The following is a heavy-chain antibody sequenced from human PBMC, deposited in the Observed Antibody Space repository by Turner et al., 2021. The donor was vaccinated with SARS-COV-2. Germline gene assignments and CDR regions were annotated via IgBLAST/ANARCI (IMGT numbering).Heavy chain of an antibody. Sequence: QVQLVESGGGVVQPGRSLRLSCAASGFTFSSYGMHWVRQAPGKGLEWGAVISYDGSNKYYADSVKGRFTISRDNSKNTLYLQMNSLRAEDTAVYYCAKQQGLYSNPMYYFDYWGQGTLVTVSS. V-gene: IGHV3-30*18. CDR1: GFTFSSYG. J-gene: IGHJ4*02. CDR3: AKQQGLYSNPMYYFDY. CDR2: ISYDGSNK. D-gene: IGHD4-4*01.